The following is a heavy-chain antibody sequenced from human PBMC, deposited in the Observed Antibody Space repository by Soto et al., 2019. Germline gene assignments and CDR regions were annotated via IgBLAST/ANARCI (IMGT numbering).Heavy chain of an antibody. CDR3: SRVGGQLVPGFDY. D-gene: IGHD6-6*01. CDR2: ISSSSSYI. CDR1: GFTFSSYS. Sequence: EVQLVESGGGLVKPGGSLRLSCAASGFTFSSYSMNWVRQAPGKGLEWVSSISSSSSYIYYADSVKGRCTISRDNAKNSLYLQMNSLRAEDTAVYYFSRVGGQLVPGFDYWGQGTLVTVSS. J-gene: IGHJ4*02. V-gene: IGHV3-21*01.